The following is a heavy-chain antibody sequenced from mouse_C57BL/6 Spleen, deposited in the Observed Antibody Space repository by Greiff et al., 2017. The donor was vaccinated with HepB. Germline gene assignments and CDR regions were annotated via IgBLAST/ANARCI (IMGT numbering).Heavy chain of an antibody. CDR2: IDPETGGT. Sequence: VQLQQSGAELVRPGASVTLSCKASGYTFTDYEMHWVKQTPVHGLEWIGAIDPETGGTAYNQKFKGKAILTADKSSSTAYMELRSLTSEDSAVYYWTRFYMGENAMDYWGQGASVTVAS. J-gene: IGHJ4*01. CDR3: TRFYMGENAMDY. V-gene: IGHV1-15*01. D-gene: IGHD1-1*02. CDR1: GYTFTDYE.